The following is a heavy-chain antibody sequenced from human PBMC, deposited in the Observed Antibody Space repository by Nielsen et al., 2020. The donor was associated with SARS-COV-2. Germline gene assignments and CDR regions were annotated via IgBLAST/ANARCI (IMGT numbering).Heavy chain of an antibody. CDR2: ISWNSGSI. V-gene: IGHV3-9*01. J-gene: IGHJ4*02. CDR1: GFTFDDYA. Sequence: GGSLRLSCAASGFTFDDYAMHWVRQAPGKGLEWVSGISWNSGSIGYADSVKGRFTISRDNAKNSLYLQMNSLRAEDTALYYCAKGEIPYYGSGSSLDYWGQGTLVTVSS. D-gene: IGHD3-10*01. CDR3: AKGEIPYYGSGSSLDY.